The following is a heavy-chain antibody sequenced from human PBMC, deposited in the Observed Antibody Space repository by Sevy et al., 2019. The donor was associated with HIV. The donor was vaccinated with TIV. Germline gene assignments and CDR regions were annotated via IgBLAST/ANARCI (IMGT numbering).Heavy chain of an antibody. CDR1: GFTFSSYG. J-gene: IGHJ5*02. CDR3: AKEKRKGSSSWYFGWFDP. D-gene: IGHD6-13*01. Sequence: GGSLSLSCAASGFTFSSYGMHWVRQAPGKGLEWVAVISYDGSNKYYADSVKGRFTISRDNSKNTLYLQMNSLRAEDTAVYYCAKEKRKGSSSWYFGWFDPWGQGTLVTVSS. V-gene: IGHV3-30*18. CDR2: ISYDGSNK.